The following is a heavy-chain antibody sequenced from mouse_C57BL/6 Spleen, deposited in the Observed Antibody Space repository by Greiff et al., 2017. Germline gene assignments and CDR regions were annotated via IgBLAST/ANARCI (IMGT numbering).Heavy chain of an antibody. Sequence: QVQLKQPGAELVKPGASVKLSCKASGYTFTSYWMHWVKQRPGQGLEWIGMIHPNSGSTNYNEKFKSKATLTVDKSSSTAYMQLSSLTSEDSAVYYCARLAVDYAMDYWGQGTSVTVSS. CDR3: ARLAVDYAMDY. D-gene: IGHD1-1*02. J-gene: IGHJ4*01. CDR1: GYTFTSYW. CDR2: IHPNSGST. V-gene: IGHV1-64*01.